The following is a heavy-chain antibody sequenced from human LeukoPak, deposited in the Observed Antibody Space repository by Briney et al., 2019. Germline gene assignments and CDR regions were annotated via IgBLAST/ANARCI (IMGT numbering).Heavy chain of an antibody. Sequence: SETLSLTCAVYGGSFSGYYWSWIRQPPGKGLEWIGEINHSGSTNYNPSLKSRVTISVDTSKNQFSLKLSPVTAADTAVYYCARSAVTTQLDYWGQGTLVTVSS. CDR1: GGSFSGYY. CDR3: ARSAVTTQLDY. CDR2: INHSGST. D-gene: IGHD4-17*01. J-gene: IGHJ4*02. V-gene: IGHV4-34*01.